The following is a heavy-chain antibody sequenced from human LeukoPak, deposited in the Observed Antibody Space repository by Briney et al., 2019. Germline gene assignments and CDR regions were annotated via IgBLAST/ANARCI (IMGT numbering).Heavy chain of an antibody. CDR3: AKGGIAVAGTEKYFDY. Sequence: GRSLRLSCAASGFTFDDYAMHWVRQAPGKGLGWVSGISWNSGSIGYADSVKGRFTISRDNAKNSLYLQMNSLRAEDTALYYCAKGGIAVAGTEKYFDYWGQGTLVTVSS. D-gene: IGHD6-19*01. CDR1: GFTFDDYA. J-gene: IGHJ4*02. V-gene: IGHV3-9*01. CDR2: ISWNSGSI.